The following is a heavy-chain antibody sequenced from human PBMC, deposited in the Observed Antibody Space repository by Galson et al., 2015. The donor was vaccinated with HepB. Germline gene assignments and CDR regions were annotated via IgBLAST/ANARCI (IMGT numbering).Heavy chain of an antibody. CDR1: GFTFSSYG. CDR3: ARDTSPSYYDFWSGYYNFDY. D-gene: IGHD3-3*01. J-gene: IGHJ4*02. V-gene: IGHV3-33*01. Sequence: SLRLSCAASGFTFSSYGMHWVRQAPGKGLEWVAVIWYDGSNKYYADSVKGRFTISRDNSKNTLYLQMNSLRAEDTAVYYCARDTSPSYYDFWSGYYNFDYWGQGTLVTVSS. CDR2: IWYDGSNK.